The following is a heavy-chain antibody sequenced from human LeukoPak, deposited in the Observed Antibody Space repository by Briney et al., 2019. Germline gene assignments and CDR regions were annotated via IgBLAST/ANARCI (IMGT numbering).Heavy chain of an antibody. CDR1: GNSLTELS. J-gene: IGHJ4*02. Sequence: GASVKVSCKVPGNSLTELSMHWVRQTPGEGLEWLGGFDPEDGETIYAPKFQGRVTMTEDTSTDTAYMELTSLRSGDTAVYFCATDFRFWGQGTLVTISS. V-gene: IGHV1-24*01. CDR3: ATDFRF. CDR2: FDPEDGET.